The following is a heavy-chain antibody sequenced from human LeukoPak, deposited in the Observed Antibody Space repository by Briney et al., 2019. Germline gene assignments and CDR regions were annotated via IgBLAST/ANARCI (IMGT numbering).Heavy chain of an antibody. CDR3: ARQQLGYYFDY. CDR1: GFTFSSYG. Sequence: GGSLRLSCAASGFTFSSYGMHWVRQAPGKGLEWVAVIWYDGSNKYYTDSVKGRFTISRDNSKNTLYLQMNSLRAEDTAVYYCARQQLGYYFDYWGQGTLVTVSS. J-gene: IGHJ4*02. V-gene: IGHV3-33*01. D-gene: IGHD6-13*01. CDR2: IWYDGSNK.